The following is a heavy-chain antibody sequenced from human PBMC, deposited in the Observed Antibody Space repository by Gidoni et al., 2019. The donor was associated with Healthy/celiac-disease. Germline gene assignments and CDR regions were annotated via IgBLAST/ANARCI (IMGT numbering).Heavy chain of an antibody. Sequence: QVQLVESGGGVVQPGRSLRLSCAASGFTFSSYGMHWVRQAPGKGLEWVAVISYDGSNKYYADSVKGRFTISRDNSKNTLYLQMNSLRAEDTAVYYCASLFYDYIWGSYRYNQNFDYWGQGTLVTVSS. CDR2: ISYDGSNK. V-gene: IGHV3-30*03. CDR3: ASLFYDYIWGSYRYNQNFDY. J-gene: IGHJ4*02. D-gene: IGHD3-16*02. CDR1: GFTFSSYG.